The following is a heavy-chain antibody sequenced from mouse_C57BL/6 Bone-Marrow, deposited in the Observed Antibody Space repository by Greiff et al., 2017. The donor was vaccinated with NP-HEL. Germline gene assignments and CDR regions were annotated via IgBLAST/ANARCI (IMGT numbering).Heavy chain of an antibody. CDR3: VQDLERKNFDY. CDR1: GYTFTDYY. J-gene: IGHJ2*01. CDR2: INPYNGGT. Sequence: EVQLQQSGPVLVKPGASVKMSCKASGYTFTDYYMNWVEQSHGKSLEWIGVINPYNGGTSYNQKFKGKATLTVDKSSSTAYMELNSLTSEDSAVYYCVQDLERKNFDYWGQGTTLTVSS. V-gene: IGHV1-19*01.